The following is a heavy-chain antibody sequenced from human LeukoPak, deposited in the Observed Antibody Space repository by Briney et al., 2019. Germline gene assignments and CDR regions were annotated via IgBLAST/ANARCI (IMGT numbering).Heavy chain of an antibody. CDR3: ARLSVGGTPSDY. Sequence: SETLSLTCSVTGGSISIFHWTWMRQSPGKRLEWIGHVFQNGNTNYNPSLKGRVTISVDTPKNQFSLRLRSATAADTAVYYCARLSVGGTPSDYWGQGTLVTVSS. D-gene: IGHD6-19*01. CDR1: GGSISIFH. CDR2: VFQNGNT. J-gene: IGHJ4*02. V-gene: IGHV4-59*08.